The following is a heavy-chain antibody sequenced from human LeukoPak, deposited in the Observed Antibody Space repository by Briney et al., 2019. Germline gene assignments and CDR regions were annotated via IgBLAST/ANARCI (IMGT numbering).Heavy chain of an antibody. V-gene: IGHV3-23*01. CDR2: ISGSGGST. CDR1: GFTFSSYA. CDR3: AKDRIGVTTGYFDY. Sequence: GGSLRLSCVASGFTFSSYAMSWVRQAPGKGLEWVSAISGSGGSTYYADSVKGRFTISRDNSKNTLYLQMNSLRAEDTAVYYCAKDRIGVTTGYFDYWGQGTLVTVSS. D-gene: IGHD1-1*01. J-gene: IGHJ4*02.